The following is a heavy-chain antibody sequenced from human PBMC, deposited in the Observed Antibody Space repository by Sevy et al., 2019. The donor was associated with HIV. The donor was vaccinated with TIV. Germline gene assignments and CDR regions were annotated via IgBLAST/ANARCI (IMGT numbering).Heavy chain of an antibody. V-gene: IGHV1-24*01. CDR3: ASAREYYEDNSGYLDY. Sequence: ASVMVSCKVSGSTLTKLSMHWVRQAPGKGLEWMGRFDPEDGETIYAQKFQGRVTMTEDTSTDTAYMEVRSLRSEDTAVYFCASAREYYEDNSGYLDYWGQGTLVTVSS. J-gene: IGHJ4*02. D-gene: IGHD3-22*01. CDR2: FDPEDGET. CDR1: GSTLTKLS.